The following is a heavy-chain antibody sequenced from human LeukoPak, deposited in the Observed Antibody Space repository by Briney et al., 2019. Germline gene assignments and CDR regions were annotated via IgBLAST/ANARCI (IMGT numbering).Heavy chain of an antibody. J-gene: IGHJ5*01. CDR3: AKEGAYPIITYDS. CDR2: IKRDGNEK. D-gene: IGHD3-10*01. Sequence: GGSLRLSCAASGFTFSSYWMNWVRQAPGKGLEWVANIKRDGNEKNYVDSVKGRFSISRDNAKNSLYLQMDSLRAEDTAVYYCAKEGAYPIITYDSWGQGALVTISS. V-gene: IGHV3-7*01. CDR1: GFTFSSYW.